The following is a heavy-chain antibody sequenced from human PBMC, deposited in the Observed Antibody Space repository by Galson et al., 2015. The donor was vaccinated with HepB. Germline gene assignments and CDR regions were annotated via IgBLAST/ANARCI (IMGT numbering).Heavy chain of an antibody. CDR3: ARVGTDYGGSSGPFDY. V-gene: IGHV3-30*04. Sequence: SLRLSCAASGFTLNTYAMHWVRQAPGKGLEWVALISYDGSNRYYADYAKGRFSISRDNSNNTVFLQMNSLTTEDTALYYCARVGTDYGGSSGPFDYWGQGALVIVSS. CDR1: GFTLNTYA. CDR2: ISYDGSNR. D-gene: IGHD4-23*01. J-gene: IGHJ4*02.